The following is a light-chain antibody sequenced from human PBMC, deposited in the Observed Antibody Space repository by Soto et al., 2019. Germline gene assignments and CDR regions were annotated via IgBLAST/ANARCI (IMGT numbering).Light chain of an antibody. V-gene: IGKV3-15*01. CDR1: RSVSSD. CDR2: GAT. CDR3: QRCNWHPRT. Sequence: SRPTVYVPQGERATLHCRASRSVSSDLAWYHQKPGQAPRLFIHGATTGAAGIPARFSGSGSRTEFTLTISIVHAEDFAVYCWQRCNWHPRTFGQGTKVEIK. J-gene: IGKJ1*01.